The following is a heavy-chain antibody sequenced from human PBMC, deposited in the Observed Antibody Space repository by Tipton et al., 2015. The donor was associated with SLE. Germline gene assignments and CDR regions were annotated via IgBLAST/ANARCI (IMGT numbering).Heavy chain of an antibody. CDR3: ARGIGYYYDSSGYYGYY. Sequence: SLRLSCAASGFTFSSYSMNWVRQAPGKGLEWVSSISSSSTYIYYADSVKGRFTISRDNAKNSLYLQMNSLRAEDTAVYYCARGIGYYYDSSGYYGYYWGQGTLVTVSS. V-gene: IGHV3-21*01. J-gene: IGHJ4*02. CDR1: GFTFSSYS. D-gene: IGHD3-22*01. CDR2: ISSSSTYI.